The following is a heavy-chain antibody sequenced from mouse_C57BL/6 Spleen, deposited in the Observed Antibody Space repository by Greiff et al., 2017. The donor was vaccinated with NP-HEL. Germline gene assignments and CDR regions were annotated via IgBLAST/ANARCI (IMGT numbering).Heavy chain of an antibody. V-gene: IGHV1-80*01. D-gene: IGHD1-1*01. CDR3: ARNYGRPYWYFDV. Sequence: VQLQQSGAELVKPGASVKISCKASGYAFSSYWMNWVKQRPGKGLEWIGQIYPGDGDTNYNGKFKGKATLTADKSSSTAYMQLSSLTSDDSAVYFCARNYGRPYWYFDVWGTGTTVTVSS. J-gene: IGHJ1*03. CDR2: IYPGDGDT. CDR1: GYAFSSYW.